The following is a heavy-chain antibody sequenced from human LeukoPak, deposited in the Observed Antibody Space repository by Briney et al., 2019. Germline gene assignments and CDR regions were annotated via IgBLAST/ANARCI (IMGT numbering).Heavy chain of an antibody. CDR3: ASPSGGYSGYDRGYFDY. J-gene: IGHJ4*02. CDR1: GGTFSSYA. D-gene: IGHD5-12*01. Sequence: VPSVKVSCKASGGTFSSYAISWVRHAPGQGLEWMGGIIPIFGTANYAQKFQGRDTITADESTSTAYMELSSLRSEDTAVYYCASPSGGYSGYDRGYFDYWGQGTLVTVSS. CDR2: IIPIFGTA. V-gene: IGHV1-69*13.